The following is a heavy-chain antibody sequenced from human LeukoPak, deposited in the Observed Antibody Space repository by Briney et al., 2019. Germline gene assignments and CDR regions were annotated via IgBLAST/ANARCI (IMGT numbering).Heavy chain of an antibody. CDR2: ISHSGST. CDR1: GGSFSGYY. Sequence: SETLSLTCAVYGGSFSGYYWSWIRQPPGKGLEWIGEISHSGSTNYNPSLKSRVTISVDTSKNQFSLKLSSVTAADTAVYYCARGRAVGATSGGAEDYWGQGTLVTVSS. V-gene: IGHV4-34*01. D-gene: IGHD1-26*01. CDR3: ARGRAVGATSGGAEDY. J-gene: IGHJ4*02.